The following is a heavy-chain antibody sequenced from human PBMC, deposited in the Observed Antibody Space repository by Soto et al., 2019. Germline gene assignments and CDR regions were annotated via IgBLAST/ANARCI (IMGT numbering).Heavy chain of an antibody. V-gene: IGHV1-69*01. J-gene: IGHJ6*02. D-gene: IGHD2-2*01. CDR2: IIPISETT. CDR1: GGTFSSYA. Sequence: QVQLVQSGAEVKKPGSSVKVSCKASGGTFSSYAISWVRQAPGQGLEWMGGIIPISETTNYAQKFQGRVTMTADESKSTVYMELSSLRSEDTAVYYCARSQGSSTSLEIYYYYYYGMDVWGQGTTVTVSS. CDR3: ARSQGSSTSLEIYYYYYYGMDV.